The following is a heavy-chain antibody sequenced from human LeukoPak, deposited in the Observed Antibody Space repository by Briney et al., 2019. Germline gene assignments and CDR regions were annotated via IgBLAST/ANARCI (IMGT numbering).Heavy chain of an antibody. J-gene: IGHJ4*02. D-gene: IGHD4-17*01. CDR2: ISYDGSNK. CDR3: ARGGRVTVTPFDY. CDR1: GFTFSSYA. Sequence: GGSLRLSCAASGFTFSSYAMHWVRQAPGKGLEWVAVISYDGSNKYYADSVKGRFTISRDNSKNTLYLQMNSLRAEDTAVYYCARGGRVTVTPFDYWGQGTLVTVSS. V-gene: IGHV3-30-3*01.